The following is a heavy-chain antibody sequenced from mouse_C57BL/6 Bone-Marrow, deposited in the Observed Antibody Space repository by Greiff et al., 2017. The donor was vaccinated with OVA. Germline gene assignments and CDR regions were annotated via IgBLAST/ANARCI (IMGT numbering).Heavy chain of an antibody. CDR3: TTELGYFDY. CDR1: GFNIKDDY. CDR2: IDPENGDT. D-gene: IGHD4-1*01. J-gene: IGHJ2*01. Sequence: VQLQQSGAELVRPGASVKLSCTASGFNIKDDYMHWVKQRPEQGLEWIGWIDPENGDTEYASKFQGKATRTADTSSNTAYLQLSSLTSEDTAVYYCTTELGYFDYWGQGTTLTVSS. V-gene: IGHV14-4*01.